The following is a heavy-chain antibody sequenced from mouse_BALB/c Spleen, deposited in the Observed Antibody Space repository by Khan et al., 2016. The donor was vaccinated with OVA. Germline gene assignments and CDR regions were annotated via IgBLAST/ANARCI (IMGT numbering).Heavy chain of an antibody. CDR3: ARHEDYYGSRPYFDY. CDR2: ISSGGSYT. CDR1: GITFSRCA. J-gene: IGHJ2*01. Sequence: EVQLQESGGGLVKPGGSLKLSCVASGITFSRCAMSWVRQTPEKRLEWVASISSGGSYTYYPDSVKGRFTLSRDNAKNTLYLQMSSLRSEDTAMYYGARHEDYYGSRPYFDYWGQGTTLTVSS. V-gene: IGHV5-9-3*01. D-gene: IGHD1-1*01.